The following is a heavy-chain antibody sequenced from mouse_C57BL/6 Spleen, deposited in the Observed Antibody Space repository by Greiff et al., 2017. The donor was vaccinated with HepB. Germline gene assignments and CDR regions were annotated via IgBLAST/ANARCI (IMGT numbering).Heavy chain of an antibody. J-gene: IGHJ4*01. CDR1: GYTFTDYY. Sequence: EVQLQQSGPELVKPGASVKISCKASGYTFTDYYMNWVKQSHGKSLEWIGDINPNNGGTSYNQKFKGKATLTVDKSSSTAYMELRSLTSEDSAVYYCARERKGYAMDYWGQGTSVTVSS. V-gene: IGHV1-26*01. CDR2: INPNNGGT. CDR3: ARERKGYAMDY.